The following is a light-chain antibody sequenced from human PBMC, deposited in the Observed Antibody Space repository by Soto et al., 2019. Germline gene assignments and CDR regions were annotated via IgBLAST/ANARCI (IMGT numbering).Light chain of an antibody. J-gene: IGLJ1*01. V-gene: IGLV2-23*01. CDR3: CSYAGSSIFYV. CDR1: SSDVGSYNL. Sequence: QSVLTQPASVSGSPGQSITISCTGTSSDVGSYNLVSWYQQHPGKAPKLMIYEGSKRPSGVSNRFSGSKSGNTASLTISGLQAEDEADYYCCSYAGSSIFYVFGNGTKVTVL. CDR2: EGS.